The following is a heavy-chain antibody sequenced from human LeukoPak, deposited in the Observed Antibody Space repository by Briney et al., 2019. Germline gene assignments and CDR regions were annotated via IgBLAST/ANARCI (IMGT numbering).Heavy chain of an antibody. CDR2: INPSGGST. CDR1: GYTFSSNL. V-gene: IGHV1-46*01. D-gene: IGHD4-17*01. Sequence: ASVKVSCTASGYTFSSNLMHWVRQAPGQGLECMGIINPSGGSTTYAQKFQGRVTITADKSTGTAFLELSSLTSDDTAVYYCARPTGTQDYYGMDVWGQGTTVSVSS. J-gene: IGHJ6*02. CDR3: ARPTGTQDYYGMDV.